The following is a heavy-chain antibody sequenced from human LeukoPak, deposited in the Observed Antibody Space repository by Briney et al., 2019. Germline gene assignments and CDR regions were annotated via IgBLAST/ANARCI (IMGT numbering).Heavy chain of an antibody. D-gene: IGHD6-13*01. J-gene: IGHJ6*02. Sequence: GASVKVSCKASGGTFSSYAISWVRQAPGQGLEWMGGIIPIFGTANYAQKFQGRVTITADESTSTAYMELSSLRSEDTAVYYCANGVAAAGTGGMDVWGQGTTVTVSS. CDR2: IIPIFGTA. CDR3: ANGVAAAGTGGMDV. CDR1: GGTFSSYA. V-gene: IGHV1-69*13.